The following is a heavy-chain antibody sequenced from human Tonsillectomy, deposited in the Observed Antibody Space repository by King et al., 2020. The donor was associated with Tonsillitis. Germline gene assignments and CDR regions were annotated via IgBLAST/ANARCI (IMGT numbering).Heavy chain of an antibody. CDR2: ISYDGSNK. J-gene: IGHJ2*01. CDR1: VFTFSTYG. CDR3: AKCPTKFYDSSGYWFGNWYFDL. D-gene: IGHD3-22*01. Sequence: VQLVESGGGVVQPGRSLRLSCAASVFTFSTYGMHWVRQAPGKGLEWVAVISYDGSNKYYADSVKGRFTISRDNSKNTLYLKMISLRADDTAVYYCAKCPTKFYDSSGYWFGNWYFDLWGRGTLVTVSS. V-gene: IGHV3-30*18.